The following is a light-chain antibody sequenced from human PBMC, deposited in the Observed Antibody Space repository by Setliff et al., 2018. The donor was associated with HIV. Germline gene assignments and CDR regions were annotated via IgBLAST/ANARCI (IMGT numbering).Light chain of an antibody. CDR1: SSNIGAGYD. V-gene: IGLV1-40*01. CDR3: QSYDSSLSGSGV. Sequence: QSALTQPPSVSGAPGQRVTISCTGSSSNIGAGYDVHWYQQLPGTAPKLLIYANSNRPSGVPDRFSGSKSGTSASLAITGLQVEDEADYYCQSYDSSLSGSGVFGGGPRSPS. J-gene: IGLJ3*02. CDR2: ANS.